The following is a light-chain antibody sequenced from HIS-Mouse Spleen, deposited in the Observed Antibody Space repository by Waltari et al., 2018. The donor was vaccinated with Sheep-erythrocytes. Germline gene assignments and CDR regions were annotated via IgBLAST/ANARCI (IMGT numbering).Light chain of an antibody. Sequence: AIQLTQSPSSLSASVGDRVTITCRASQGISSSLTWYQKKPGKAPKLLNYDASSLESGVPSRFSGSGSGTDFTLTISSLQPEDFATYYCQQFNNYPRTFGQGTKVEIK. J-gene: IGKJ1*01. CDR3: QQFNNYPRT. CDR1: QGISSS. V-gene: IGKV1D-13*01. CDR2: DAS.